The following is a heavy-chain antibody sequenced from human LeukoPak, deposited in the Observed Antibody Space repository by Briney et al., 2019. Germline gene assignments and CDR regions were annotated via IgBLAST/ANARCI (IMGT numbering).Heavy chain of an antibody. CDR3: ARASSWDRNSDY. Sequence: PSETLSLTCTVSGGSISSYYWSWIRQPPGKGLEWIGYIYYSGSTNYNPSLKSRVTISVDTSKNQFSLKLSSVTAADTAVYYCARASSWDRNSDYWGQGTLVTVSS. CDR2: IYYSGST. D-gene: IGHD6-13*01. CDR1: GGSISSYY. V-gene: IGHV4-59*01. J-gene: IGHJ4*02.